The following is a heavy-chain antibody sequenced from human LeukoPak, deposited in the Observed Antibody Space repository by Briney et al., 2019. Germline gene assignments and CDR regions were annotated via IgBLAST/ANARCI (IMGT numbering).Heavy chain of an antibody. J-gene: IGHJ5*02. CDR1: GFTFSSYA. D-gene: IGHD1-26*01. Sequence: PGGSLRLSCAASGFTFSSYAMSWVRQAPGKGLEWVSAISGGGGSTYYADSVKGRFTISRDNSKNTLYLQMNSLRAEDTAVYYCAKMPGELLPFDWFDPWGQGTLVTVSS. CDR3: AKMPGELLPFDWFDP. CDR2: ISGGGGST. V-gene: IGHV3-23*01.